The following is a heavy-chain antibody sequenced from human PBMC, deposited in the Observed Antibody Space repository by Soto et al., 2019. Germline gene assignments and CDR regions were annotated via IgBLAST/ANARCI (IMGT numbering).Heavy chain of an antibody. Sequence: QITLKESGPTLVKPTQTLTLTCTFSGFSLSTSGVGVGWIRQPPGKALEWLALIYWDDDKRYSPSLKSRLTITKDTSKNPVVLTMTNMDPVDTATYYCAHRGGYGANFDYWGQGTLVTVSS. V-gene: IGHV2-5*02. CDR3: AHRGGYGANFDY. D-gene: IGHD3-22*01. CDR1: GFSLSTSGVG. CDR2: IYWDDDK. J-gene: IGHJ4*02.